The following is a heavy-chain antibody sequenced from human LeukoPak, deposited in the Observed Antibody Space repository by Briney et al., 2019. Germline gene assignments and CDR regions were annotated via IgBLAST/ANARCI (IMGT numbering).Heavy chain of an antibody. D-gene: IGHD3-22*01. CDR3: ATPLDYYDSSGYHQGGD. Sequence: GGSLRLSCAASGFTFSRYWMTWVRRAPGKGLEWVANIKQDGSKKNYVDSVKGRFTISRDNAKNSLYLQMNSLRAEDTAVYYCATPLDYYDSSGYHQGGDWGQGTLVTVSS. CDR2: IKQDGSKK. CDR1: GFTFSRYW. V-gene: IGHV3-7*03. J-gene: IGHJ4*02.